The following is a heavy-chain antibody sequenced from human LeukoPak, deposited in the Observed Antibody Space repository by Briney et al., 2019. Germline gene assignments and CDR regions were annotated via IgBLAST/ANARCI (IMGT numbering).Heavy chain of an antibody. Sequence: GESLKISCKGSGYSFTNYWIGWVRQMPGKGLEWMGIIYPGDSDTRYSPSFQGQVTVSADKSTSTAHLQWNSLRASDTAMYFCARRHGGSNAFDIWGQGTMVTVSS. CDR1: GYSFTNYW. CDR3: ARRHGGSNAFDI. V-gene: IGHV5-51*01. D-gene: IGHD2-2*01. CDR2: IYPGDSDT. J-gene: IGHJ3*02.